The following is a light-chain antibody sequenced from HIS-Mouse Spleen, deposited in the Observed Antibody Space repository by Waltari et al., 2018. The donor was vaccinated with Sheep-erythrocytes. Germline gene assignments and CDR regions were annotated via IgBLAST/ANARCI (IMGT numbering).Light chain of an antibody. V-gene: IGLV3-1*01. CDR2: QDS. CDR1: KLGDKY. CDR3: QAWDSSTAV. J-gene: IGLJ2*01. Sequence: SYELTQPPSVSVSPGQTASITCSGDKLGDKYACWYQQKPGQSPVLVIYQDSKRPSGIPDRFSGDNSGNTATLTISGTQAMDEADYYCQAWDSSTAVFGGGTKLTVL.